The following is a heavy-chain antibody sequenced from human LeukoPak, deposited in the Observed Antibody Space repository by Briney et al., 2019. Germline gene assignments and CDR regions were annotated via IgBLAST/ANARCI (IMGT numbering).Heavy chain of an antibody. CDR1: GYTFTSYY. D-gene: IGHD1-7*01. J-gene: IGHJ3*02. V-gene: IGHV1-46*01. Sequence: ASVKVSCKASGYTFTSYYMHWVRQAPGQGLEWMGIINPSGGSTSYAQRFQGRVTMTRDMSTSTVYMELSSLRSEDTAVYYCATERNYVGRDDAFDIWGQGTMVTVSS. CDR3: ATERNYVGRDDAFDI. CDR2: INPSGGST.